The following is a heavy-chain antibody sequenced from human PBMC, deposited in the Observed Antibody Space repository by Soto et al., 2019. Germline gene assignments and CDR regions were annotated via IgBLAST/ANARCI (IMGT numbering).Heavy chain of an antibody. V-gene: IGHV1-8*01. CDR3: ARDSRLTLSGVVIVPSHFDQ. Sequence: VQSGAEVKKPGASVKVSCKASGSSFSTHHISWLRQATGQGLEWMGWMSPSSGDSGFAHKFMGRVTMTRDTSTNTVYMELASLRSDDTAVYYCARDSRLTLSGVVIVPSHFDQWGQGTLVTVSS. D-gene: IGHD3-3*01. CDR2: MSPSSGDS. J-gene: IGHJ4*02. CDR1: GSSFSTHH.